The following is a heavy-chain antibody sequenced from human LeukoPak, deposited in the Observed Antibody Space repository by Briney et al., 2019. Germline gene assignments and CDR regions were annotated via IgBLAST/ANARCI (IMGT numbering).Heavy chain of an antibody. Sequence: TSETLSLTCAVYGGSFSGYYWSWIRQPPGKGLEWIGEINHSGSTNYNPSLKSRVTTSVDTSKNQFSLKLSSVTAADTAVYYCARGDSSGYYYSWFDPWGQGTLVTVSS. D-gene: IGHD3-22*01. CDR1: GGSFSGYY. J-gene: IGHJ5*02. CDR2: INHSGST. CDR3: ARGDSSGYYYSWFDP. V-gene: IGHV4-34*01.